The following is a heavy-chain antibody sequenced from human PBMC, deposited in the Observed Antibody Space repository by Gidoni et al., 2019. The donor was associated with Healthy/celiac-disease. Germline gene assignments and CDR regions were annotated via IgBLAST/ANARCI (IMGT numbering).Heavy chain of an antibody. D-gene: IGHD2-8*01. J-gene: IGHJ5*02. CDR2: ISGCGDSK. CDR1: GVTFSSYA. CDR3: AKPPPFEVLAAIYTPYCTNGVCLIPPTA. V-gene: IGHV3-23*01. Sequence: EVQLLESGGGLVQPGGFLRLSCAADGVTFSSYAMSWVRQAPGMVLVSSISGCGDSKYVSDSVMGRFTISRVNSKNPLYLQMNSRRADDKAVYYCAKPPPFEVLAAIYTPYCTNGVCLIPPTAWGQGTLVTVSS.